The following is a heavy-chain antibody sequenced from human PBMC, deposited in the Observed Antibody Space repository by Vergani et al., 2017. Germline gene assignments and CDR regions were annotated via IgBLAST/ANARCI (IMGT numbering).Heavy chain of an antibody. CDR1: GFTFSSYA. J-gene: IGHJ4*02. V-gene: IGHV3-23*01. CDR2: IRGSGAST. Sequence: EVQLLESGGGLVQPGGSLRLSCAASGFTFSSYAMSWVRQAPGKWLEWVSAIRGSGASTYYADSVKGRFTISRDNSQNTLYLQMNSLRAEDTAVYYCAKPTTRYCSGGSCYSFDYWGQGTLVTVSS. D-gene: IGHD2-15*01. CDR3: AKPTTRYCSGGSCYSFDY.